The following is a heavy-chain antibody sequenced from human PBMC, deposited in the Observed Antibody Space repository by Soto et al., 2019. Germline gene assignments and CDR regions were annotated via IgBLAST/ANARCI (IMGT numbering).Heavy chain of an antibody. J-gene: IGHJ4*02. V-gene: IGHV1-69*13. Sequence: SVKVSCKASGGTFSSYAISWVRQAPGQGLEWMGGIIPIFGTANYAQKFQGRVTITADESTSTAYMELSSLRSEDTAVYYCASGVQDDSSGYYLFDYWGQGTLVTVSS. D-gene: IGHD3-22*01. CDR2: IIPIFGTA. CDR3: ASGVQDDSSGYYLFDY. CDR1: GGTFSSYA.